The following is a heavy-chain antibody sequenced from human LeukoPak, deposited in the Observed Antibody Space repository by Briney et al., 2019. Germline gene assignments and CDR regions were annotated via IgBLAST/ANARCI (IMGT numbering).Heavy chain of an antibody. V-gene: IGHV1-69*13. CDR2: IIPIFGTA. Sequence: ASVKVSCKASGDTFSSYAISWVRQAPGQGLEWMGGIIPIFGTANYAQKFQGRVTITADESTSTAYMELSSLRSEDTAVYYCAQGKGYSYGINRFDPWGQGTLVTVSS. CDR1: GDTFSSYA. CDR3: AQGKGYSYGINRFDP. J-gene: IGHJ5*02. D-gene: IGHD5-18*01.